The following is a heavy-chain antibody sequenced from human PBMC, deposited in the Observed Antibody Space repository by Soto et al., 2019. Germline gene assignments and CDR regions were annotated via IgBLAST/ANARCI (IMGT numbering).Heavy chain of an antibody. D-gene: IGHD3-16*01. CDR2: IWYDGSDK. J-gene: IGHJ4*02. V-gene: IGHV3-33*01. Sequence: GGSLRLSCAASGFTFSDFGMHWVRQAPGKGLEWVAIIWYDGSDKYYADSVKGRFTISRDNSKNTLYLQMNSLRAEDTAVYHCAFGNLSYYFDYWGQGTPVTVSS. CDR1: GFTFSDFG. CDR3: AFGNLSYYFDY.